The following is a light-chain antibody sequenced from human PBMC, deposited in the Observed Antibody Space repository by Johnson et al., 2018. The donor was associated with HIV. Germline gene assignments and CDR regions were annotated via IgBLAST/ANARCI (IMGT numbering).Light chain of an antibody. CDR2: DNN. Sequence: QSVLTQPPSVSAAPGQKVTISCSGSNSNIGRNYVSWYQQLPGTAPKLLIFDNNKRPSGIPDRFSASKSGTSATLGITGLQTGDEADYYCGTWDSSLCAYVFGTGTKVTVL. J-gene: IGLJ1*01. V-gene: IGLV1-51*01. CDR1: NSNIGRNY. CDR3: GTWDSSLCAYV.